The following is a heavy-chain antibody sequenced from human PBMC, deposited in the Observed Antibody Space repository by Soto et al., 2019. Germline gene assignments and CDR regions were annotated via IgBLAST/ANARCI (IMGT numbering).Heavy chain of an antibody. CDR1: GFTFTSSA. V-gene: IGHV1-58*02. CDR3: TVDIYGPDY. D-gene: IGHD2-21*01. Sequence: QVQLVQSGPEVRKPGDSVNISCKTSGFTFTSSAIQWVRQTRGQGLEWIGWIVVGSGNAKYAQKFQERVTITRDKASNPAHWEASRLSHGDSGVYHCTVDIYGPDYWGQGALVTVA. CDR2: IVVGSGNA. J-gene: IGHJ4*02.